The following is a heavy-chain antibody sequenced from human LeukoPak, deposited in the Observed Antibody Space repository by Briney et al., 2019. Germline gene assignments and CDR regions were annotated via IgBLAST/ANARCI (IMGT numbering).Heavy chain of an antibody. V-gene: IGHV4-39*07. CDR2: IYYSGST. J-gene: IGHJ3*02. Sequence: SETLSLTCTVSGGSISSSSYYWGWIRQPPGKGLEWIGSIYYSGSTYYNPSLKSRVTVSVDTSKNQFSLKLSSVTAADTAVYYCARDTFYYYDSSGYYRLSAFDIWGQGTMVTVSS. CDR3: ARDTFYYYDSSGYYRLSAFDI. D-gene: IGHD3-22*01. CDR1: GGSISSSSYY.